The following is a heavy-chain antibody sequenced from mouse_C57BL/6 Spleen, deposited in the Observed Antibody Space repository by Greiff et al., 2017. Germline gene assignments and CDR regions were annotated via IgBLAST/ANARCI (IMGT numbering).Heavy chain of an antibody. Sequence: QVQLQQSGPELVKPGASVKISCKASGYAFSSSWMNWVKQRPGKGLEWIGRIYPGDGDTNYNGKFKGKGTLTADKSSSTAYMQLSSLTSEDSAVYFCARAGPEGFAYWGQGTLVTVSA. CDR2: IYPGDGDT. CDR3: ARAGPEGFAY. V-gene: IGHV1-82*01. CDR1: GYAFSSSW. J-gene: IGHJ3*01.